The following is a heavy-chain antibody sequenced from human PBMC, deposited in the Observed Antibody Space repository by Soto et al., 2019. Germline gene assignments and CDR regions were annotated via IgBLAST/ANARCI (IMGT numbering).Heavy chain of an antibody. V-gene: IGHV4-34*01. CDR2: INHSGST. D-gene: IGHD3-3*01. Sequence: SETLSLTCAVSGGSFSGYYWSWIRQPPGKGLEWIGEINHSGSTNYNPSLKSRVTISVDTSKNQFSLKLSSVTAADTAVYYCARGGYDFWSGYSYYYGMDVWGQGTTVTVSS. J-gene: IGHJ6*02. CDR3: ARGGYDFWSGYSYYYGMDV. CDR1: GGSFSGYY.